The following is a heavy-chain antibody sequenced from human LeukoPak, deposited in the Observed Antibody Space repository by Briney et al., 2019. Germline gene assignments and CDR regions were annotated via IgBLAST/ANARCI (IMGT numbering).Heavy chain of an antibody. V-gene: IGHV1-18*01. J-gene: IGHJ5*02. Sequence: ASVKVSCKASGYTFTSYGISWVRQAPGQGLEWMGWISAYNGNTNYAQKLQGRVTMTTDTSTSTAYMELRSLRSDDTAVYYCARNFRVWPDPTNWFDPWGQGTLVTVSS. D-gene: IGHD3-10*01. CDR2: ISAYNGNT. CDR1: GYTFTSYG. CDR3: ARNFRVWPDPTNWFDP.